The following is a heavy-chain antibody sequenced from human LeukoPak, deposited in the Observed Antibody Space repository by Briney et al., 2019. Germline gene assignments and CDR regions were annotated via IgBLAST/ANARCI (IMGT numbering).Heavy chain of an antibody. CDR1: GFTVSSNY. CDR2: ISGSGGST. CDR3: AKEVTTGTPFDY. V-gene: IGHV3-23*01. D-gene: IGHD4-17*01. J-gene: IGHJ4*02. Sequence: GGSLRLSCAASGFTVSSNYMNWVRQAPGKGLEWVSAISGSGGSTYYADSVKGRFTISRDNSKNTLYLQMNSLRAEDTAVYYCAKEVTTGTPFDYWGQGTLVTVSS.